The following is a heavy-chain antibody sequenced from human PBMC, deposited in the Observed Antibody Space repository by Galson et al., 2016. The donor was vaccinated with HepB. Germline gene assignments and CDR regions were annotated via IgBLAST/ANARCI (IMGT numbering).Heavy chain of an antibody. CDR2: ISSASAYI. CDR3: ARDHGDSTGGF. Sequence: SLRLSCAGSGFTFRTYSMIWVRQAPGKGLEWVSSISSASAYIFYADSVKGRFNISRDNPENSVYLQMNSLRAEDTAVYFCARDHGDSTGGFWGRGSLVTVSS. D-gene: IGHD4-17*01. CDR1: GFTFRTYS. J-gene: IGHJ4*02. V-gene: IGHV3-21*06.